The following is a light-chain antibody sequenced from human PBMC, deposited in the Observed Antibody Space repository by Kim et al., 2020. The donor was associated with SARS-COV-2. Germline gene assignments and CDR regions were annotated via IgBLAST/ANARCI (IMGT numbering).Light chain of an antibody. Sequence: SYELTQPPSVSVSPGQTASITCSGDKLGDKYACWYQQKPGQSPVLVIYQDRKRPSGIPERFSGSNSGNTATLTISGTQAMDEADYYCQAWDSSTASVVFG. CDR1: KLGDKY. J-gene: IGLJ2*01. V-gene: IGLV3-1*01. CDR3: QAWDSSTASVV. CDR2: QDR.